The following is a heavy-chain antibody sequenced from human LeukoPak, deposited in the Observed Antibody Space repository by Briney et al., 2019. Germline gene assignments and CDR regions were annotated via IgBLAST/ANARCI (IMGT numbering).Heavy chain of an antibody. CDR3: ARRLRRDGYKKSFNWFDP. CDR1: GGSFSGYY. J-gene: IGHJ5*02. D-gene: IGHD5-24*01. V-gene: IGHV4-34*01. Sequence: PSETLSLTCAVYGGSFSGYYWSWIRQPPGKGLEWIGEINHSGSTNYNPSLKSRVTISVDTSKNQFSLKLSSVTAADTAVYYCARRLRRDGYKKSFNWFDPWGQGALVTVSS. CDR2: INHSGST.